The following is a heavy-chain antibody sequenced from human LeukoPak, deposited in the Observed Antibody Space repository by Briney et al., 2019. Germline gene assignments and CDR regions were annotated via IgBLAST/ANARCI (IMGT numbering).Heavy chain of an antibody. J-gene: IGHJ3*02. CDR3: AAADYYDSSGYYPYAFHI. D-gene: IGHD3-22*01. Sequence: SVKVSCKACGFTFTRSAMQWVRQARGQRLEWIGWIVVGSGNTNYAQTFQERVTITRDMSTSTAYMELSSLRSEDTAVYYCAAADYYDSSGYYPYAFHIWGQGTMVTVSS. CDR1: GFTFTRSA. CDR2: IVVGSGNT. V-gene: IGHV1-58*02.